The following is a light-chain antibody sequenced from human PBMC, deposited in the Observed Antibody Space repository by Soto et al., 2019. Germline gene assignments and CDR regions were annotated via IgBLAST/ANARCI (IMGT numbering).Light chain of an antibody. Sequence: QSVLTQPASVSGSPGQSITISCTGTSSDVGGYNYVSWYQQHPGKAPKLMIYEVSNRPSGVSNRFSGSKSGNTASLTISGLQAEAEADYYCSSYTSSSNYLFGNGTKVTV. CDR3: SSYTSSSNYL. J-gene: IGLJ1*01. CDR2: EVS. V-gene: IGLV2-14*01. CDR1: SSDVGGYNY.